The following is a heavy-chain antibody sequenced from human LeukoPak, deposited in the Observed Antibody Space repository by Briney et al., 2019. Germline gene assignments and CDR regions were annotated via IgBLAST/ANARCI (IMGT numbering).Heavy chain of an antibody. Sequence: ASVKVSCKASGYTFTGYYMHWVRQAPGQGLEWMGWINPNSGGTNYAQKFQGRVTMTRDTSISTAYMELSRLRSDDTAVYYCARSTMVRGVMGNWFDPWGQGTLVTVSS. CDR1: GYTFTGYY. D-gene: IGHD3-10*01. J-gene: IGHJ5*02. V-gene: IGHV1-2*02. CDR2: INPNSGGT. CDR3: ARSTMVRGVMGNWFDP.